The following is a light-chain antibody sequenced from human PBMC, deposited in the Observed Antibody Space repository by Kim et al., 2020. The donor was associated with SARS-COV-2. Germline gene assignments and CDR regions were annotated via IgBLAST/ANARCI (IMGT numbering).Light chain of an antibody. Sequence: STQERATLSCRASQSVSSSYLAWYQQKPGEAPRLLIYGASTRATGIPDRFSGSGSGTDFTLTISRLEPEDFAVYYCQQYGSSLITFGQGTRLEIK. CDR2: GAS. CDR1: QSVSSSY. V-gene: IGKV3-20*01. CDR3: QQYGSSLIT. J-gene: IGKJ5*01.